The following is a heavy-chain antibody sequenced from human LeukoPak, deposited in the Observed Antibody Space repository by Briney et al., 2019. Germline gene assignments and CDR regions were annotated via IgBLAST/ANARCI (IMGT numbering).Heavy chain of an antibody. CDR2: IYHSGST. CDR3: AGRHDILTGYYPFDY. Sequence: SETLSLTCAVSGGSISSGGYSWSWIRQPPGKGLEWIGYIYHSGSTNYNPSLKSRVTISVDTSKDQFSLKLSSVTAADTAVYYCAGRHDILTGYYPFDYWGQGTLVTVSS. CDR1: GGSISSGGYS. V-gene: IGHV4-30-2*01. J-gene: IGHJ4*02. D-gene: IGHD3-9*01.